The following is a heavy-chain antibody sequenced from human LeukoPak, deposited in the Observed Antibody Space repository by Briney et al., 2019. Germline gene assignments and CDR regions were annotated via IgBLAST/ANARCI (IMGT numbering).Heavy chain of an antibody. V-gene: IGHV3-72*01. CDR1: GFTFSDHF. Sequence: GGSLRLSCAASGFTFSDHFMDWVRQAPGKGLEWVGRIKNKANSYITQYAASMEGRFTISRGDSKNSLYLQMSSLKTEDTAMYYCASIRGTLGYWGQGTVVTVSS. J-gene: IGHJ4*02. D-gene: IGHD1-26*01. CDR2: IKNKANSYIT. CDR3: ASIRGTLGY.